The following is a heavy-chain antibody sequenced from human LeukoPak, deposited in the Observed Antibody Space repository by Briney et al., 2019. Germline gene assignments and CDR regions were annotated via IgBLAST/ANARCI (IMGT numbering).Heavy chain of an antibody. Sequence: PSETLSLTCAVYGGSFSGYYWSWIRQPPGKGLEWIGEINHSGSTNYNPSLKSRVTISVDTSKNQFSLKLSSVTAADTAVYYRARARGYSYGPLYYYYYYGMDVWGQGTTVTVSS. CDR3: ARARGYSYGPLYYYYYYGMDV. CDR1: GGSFSGYY. D-gene: IGHD5-18*01. CDR2: INHSGST. J-gene: IGHJ6*02. V-gene: IGHV4-34*01.